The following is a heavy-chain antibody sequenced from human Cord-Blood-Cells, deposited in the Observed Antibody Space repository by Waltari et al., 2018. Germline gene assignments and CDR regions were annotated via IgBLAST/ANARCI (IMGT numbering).Heavy chain of an antibody. CDR3: ARDYDYYFDY. CDR2: IWYDGSNK. V-gene: IGHV3-33*01. D-gene: IGHD3-3*01. Sequence: QVQLVESGGGVVQPGRSLRLSCAASGFTFSSYGMHWVRQAPGKGLEWVAVIWYDGSNKYYADSVKGRFTISRDNSKTTLYLQMNSLRAEDTAVYYCARDYDYYFDYWGQGTLVTVSS. CDR1: GFTFSSYG. J-gene: IGHJ4*02.